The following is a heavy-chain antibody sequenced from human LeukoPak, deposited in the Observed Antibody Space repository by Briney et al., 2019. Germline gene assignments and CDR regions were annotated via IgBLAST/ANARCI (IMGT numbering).Heavy chain of an antibody. V-gene: IGHV4-39*01. J-gene: IGHJ5*02. CDR1: GGSISSSSYY. CDR3: ARHASIAALVDWFDP. Sequence: SETLSLTCTVSGGSISSSSYYWGWIRQPPGKGLEWIGSIYYSGSTYYNPSLKSRVTISVDTSKNQFSLKLSSVTAADTAVYYCARHASIAALVDWFDPWGQGTLVTVSS. D-gene: IGHD6-13*01. CDR2: IYYSGST.